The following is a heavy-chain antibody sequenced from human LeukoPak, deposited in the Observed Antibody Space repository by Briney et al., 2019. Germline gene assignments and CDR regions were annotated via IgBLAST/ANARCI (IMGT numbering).Heavy chain of an antibody. V-gene: IGHV4-59*01. CDR1: GGSISSYY. CDR3: ARVLGARFDY. CDR2: IYYSGST. D-gene: IGHD1-26*01. Sequence: PSETLSLTCTVPGGSISSYYWSWIRQPPGKGLEWIGYIYYSGSTNYNPSLKSRVTISVDTSKNQFSLKLSSVTAADTAVYYCARVLGARFDYWGQGTLVTVSS. J-gene: IGHJ4*02.